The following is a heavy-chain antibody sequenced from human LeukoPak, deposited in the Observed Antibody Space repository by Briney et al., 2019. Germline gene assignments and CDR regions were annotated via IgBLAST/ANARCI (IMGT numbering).Heavy chain of an antibody. CDR3: ARDSPTSGGY. V-gene: IGHV1-2*02. CDR2: IDPDTGGT. Sequence: ASVKVSCKASGYTFTGYYMHWVRQAPGQGLEWVGWIDPDTGGTHYAQKFQGRVSMTRDTSISTAYMELSRLRSDDTAVYYCARDSPTSGGYWGQGTLVTVSS. D-gene: IGHD3-10*01. J-gene: IGHJ4*02. CDR1: GYTFTGYY.